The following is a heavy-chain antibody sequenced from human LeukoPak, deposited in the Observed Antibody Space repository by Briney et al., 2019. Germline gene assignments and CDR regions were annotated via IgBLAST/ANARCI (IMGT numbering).Heavy chain of an antibody. V-gene: IGHV4-39*07. CDR3: ARARDSSGYFDY. D-gene: IGHD3-22*01. Sequence: PSETLSLTCTVSGGSISSGDYYWSWIRQPPGKGLEWIGEIYHSGSTNYNPSLKSRVTISVDRSKNQFSLKLSSVTAADTAVYYCARARDSSGYFDYWGQGTLVTVSS. CDR1: GGSISSGDYY. J-gene: IGHJ4*02. CDR2: IYHSGST.